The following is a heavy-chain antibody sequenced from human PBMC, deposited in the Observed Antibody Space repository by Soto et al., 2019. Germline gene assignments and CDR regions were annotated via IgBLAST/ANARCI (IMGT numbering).Heavy chain of an antibody. Sequence: SETLSLTCTVSGGSITNYYWSWIRQPPGKGLEWIGCIYSSGRTNYNPSLKSRVTISVDTSKNQFSLKLSSVTAADTAVYYCARDRYCISTSCARWFDPWGQGTLVTVSS. D-gene: IGHD2-2*01. J-gene: IGHJ5*02. CDR1: GGSITNYY. CDR3: ARDRYCISTSCARWFDP. V-gene: IGHV4-59*01. CDR2: IYSSGRT.